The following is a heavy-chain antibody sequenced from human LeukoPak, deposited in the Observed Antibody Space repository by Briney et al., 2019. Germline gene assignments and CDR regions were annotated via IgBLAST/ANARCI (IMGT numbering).Heavy chain of an antibody. CDR3: ARRVAASPNYSSSWRGNWFDP. D-gene: IGHD6-13*01. J-gene: IGHJ5*02. CDR1: GYTFTSYG. V-gene: IGHV1-18*01. CDR2: ISAYNGNT. Sequence: ASVKVSCKASGYTFTSYGISWVRQAPGQGLEWMGWISAYNGNTNYAQKLQGRVTMTTDTSTSTAYMELSSLRSEDTAVYYCARRVAASPNYSSSWRGNWFDPWGQGTLVTVSS.